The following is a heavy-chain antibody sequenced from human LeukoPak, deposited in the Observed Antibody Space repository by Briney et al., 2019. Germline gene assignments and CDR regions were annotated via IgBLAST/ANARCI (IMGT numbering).Heavy chain of an antibody. CDR1: GGSISSYY. CDR2: IDYSGST. D-gene: IGHD3-16*01. Sequence: PSETLSLTCTVSGGSISSYYWSWIRQPPGKGLEWIGYIDYSGSTSYNPSLKSRVTISLDTSKNQFSLKLSSVTAADTAVYYCERERGDFRFVDIWGQGKMVTVSS. CDR3: ERERGDFRFVDI. V-gene: IGHV4-59*01. J-gene: IGHJ3*02.